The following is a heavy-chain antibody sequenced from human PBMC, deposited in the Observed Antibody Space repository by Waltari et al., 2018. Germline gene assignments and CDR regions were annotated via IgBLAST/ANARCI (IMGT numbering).Heavy chain of an antibody. CDR2: IKSKTDGGTT. J-gene: IGHJ4*02. V-gene: IGHV3-15*01. CDR3: TTESSGVQGVFDY. Sequence: EVQLVESGGGLVKPGGSLRLSCAASGFTFSNAWMSWVRQAPGKGLEWVGRIKSKTDGGTTDYAAPVKGRFTISRDDSKNTLYLQMNSLKTEDTAVYYCTTESSGVQGVFDYWGQGTLVTVSS. D-gene: IGHD3-10*01. CDR1: GFTFSNAW.